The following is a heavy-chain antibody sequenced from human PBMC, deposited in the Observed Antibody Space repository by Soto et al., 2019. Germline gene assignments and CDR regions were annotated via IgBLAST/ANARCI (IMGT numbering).Heavy chain of an antibody. J-gene: IGHJ4*02. CDR2: IRDSGGST. D-gene: IGHD4-17*01. Sequence: EVQLLESGGGLVQPGGSLRLSCAASGFTFSSYAMSWVRQAPGKGLEWVSGIRDSGGSTFFADSVKGRFTISRDTSKNTLYLQMNSLTAEDSAVYYCATNTVTKVDDYWGQGTLVTVSS. CDR1: GFTFSSYA. CDR3: ATNTVTKVDDY. V-gene: IGHV3-23*01.